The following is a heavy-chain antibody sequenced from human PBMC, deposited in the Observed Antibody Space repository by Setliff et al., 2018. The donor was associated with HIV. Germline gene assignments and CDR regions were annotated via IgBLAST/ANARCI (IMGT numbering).Heavy chain of an antibody. J-gene: IGHJ4*02. CDR2: IYYSGST. V-gene: IGHV4-39*01. CDR1: GVSTSSSHYY. Sequence: PSETLSLTCTVSGVSTSSSHYYWGWIRQPPGKGLEWIGYIYYSGSTYYNPSLKSRVTISVDTSKNLFSLRLSSVTAADTAVYYGARQGAVTGHSFDYWGQGALVTVSS. D-gene: IGHD6-19*01. CDR3: ARQGAVTGHSFDY.